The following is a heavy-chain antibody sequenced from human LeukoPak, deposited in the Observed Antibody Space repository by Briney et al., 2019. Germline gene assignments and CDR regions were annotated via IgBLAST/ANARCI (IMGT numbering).Heavy chain of an antibody. CDR3: ARADPHYYDSSGYYSHAFDI. D-gene: IGHD3-22*01. J-gene: IGHJ3*02. CDR2: ISAYNGNT. V-gene: IGHV1-18*01. CDR1: GYTFTSYG. Sequence: ASVKVSCKASGYTFTSYGISWVRQAPGQGLEWMGWISAYNGNTNYAQKLQGRVTMTTDTSTSTAYMELRSLRSDDTAVYYCARADPHYYDSSGYYSHAFDIWGQGTKVTVSS.